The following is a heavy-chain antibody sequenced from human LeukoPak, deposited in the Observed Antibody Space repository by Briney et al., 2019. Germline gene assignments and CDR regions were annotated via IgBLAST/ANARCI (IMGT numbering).Heavy chain of an antibody. Sequence: SSETLSLTCAVSGGFISSGNWWSWVRQSAGKGLEWFGEIHHTGNTNYNPSLKSRATISIDKSKNQFSLELNSVTAADTAVYYCTRNGYYSLDSWGQGTLVTVSS. CDR1: GGFISSGNW. CDR3: TRNGYYSLDS. CDR2: IHHTGNT. D-gene: IGHD3-22*01. V-gene: IGHV4-4*02. J-gene: IGHJ4*02.